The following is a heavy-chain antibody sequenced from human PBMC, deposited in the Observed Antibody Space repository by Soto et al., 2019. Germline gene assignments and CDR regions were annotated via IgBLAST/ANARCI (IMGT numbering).Heavy chain of an antibody. CDR3: ARERRGMALNNWFDP. Sequence: PSETLSLTCTVSGGSISSGGYYWSRIRQHPGKGLEWIGYIYYSGSTYYNPSLKSRVTISVDTSKNQFSLKLSSVTAADTAVYYCARERRGMALNNWFDPWGQGTLVTVSS. CDR2: IYYSGST. CDR1: GGSISSGGYY. V-gene: IGHV4-31*03. D-gene: IGHD6-13*01. J-gene: IGHJ5*02.